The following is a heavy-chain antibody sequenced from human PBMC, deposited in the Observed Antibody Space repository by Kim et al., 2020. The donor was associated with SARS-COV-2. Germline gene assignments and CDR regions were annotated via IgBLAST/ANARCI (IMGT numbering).Heavy chain of an antibody. D-gene: IGHD6-19*01. CDR3: ARVRSQWLVHED. V-gene: IGHV4-59*01. Sequence: NYNPSLKSRVTISVDTSKNQFSLKLSSVTAAETAVYYCARVRSQWLVHEDWGQGTLVTVSS. J-gene: IGHJ4*02.